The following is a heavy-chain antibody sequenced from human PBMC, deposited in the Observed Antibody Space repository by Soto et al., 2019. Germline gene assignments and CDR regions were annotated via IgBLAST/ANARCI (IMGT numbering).Heavy chain of an antibody. J-gene: IGHJ4*02. CDR2: ISAYNGNT. CDR1: GYTFTRSG. CDR3: AGGEWELGY. Sequence: QVQLVQSGAEVKKPGASVKVSCKASGYTFTRSGISWVRQAPGQGLEWMGWISAYNGNTNYAQKLQGRVTMTAVSSTSTAYMERRSLRSDDTAVYDCAGGEWELGYWGRGTLVTVSS. V-gene: IGHV1-18*01. D-gene: IGHD1-26*01.